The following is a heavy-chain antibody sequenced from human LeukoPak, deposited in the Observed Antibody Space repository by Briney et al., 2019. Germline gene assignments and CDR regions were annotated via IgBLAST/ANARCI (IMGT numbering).Heavy chain of an antibody. V-gene: IGHV1-2*02. D-gene: IGHD6-13*01. J-gene: IGHJ3*02. CDR1: GYTFTAYY. Sequence: ASVKVSCKASGYTFTAYYMHWVRQAPGQGPEWMGWINPNSGGTDYAQKSQGRVTMTRDTSISTAYMELSSLTSDDTAVYYCARDGIYSRNFDAFDIWGQGTMVTVSS. CDR3: ARDGIYSRNFDAFDI. CDR2: INPNSGGT.